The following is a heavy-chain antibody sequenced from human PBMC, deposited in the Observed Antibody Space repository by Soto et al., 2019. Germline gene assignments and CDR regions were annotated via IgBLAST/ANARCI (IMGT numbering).Heavy chain of an antibody. CDR2: INAGNGNT. Sequence: GASVKVSCKASGYTFTSYAMHWVRQAPGQRLEWMGWINAGNGNTKYSQKFQGRVTITADESTSTAYMELSSLRSEDTAVYYCARDLQAYYDSSGYYYYYYGMDVWGQGTTVTVSS. D-gene: IGHD3-22*01. J-gene: IGHJ6*02. CDR1: GYTFTSYA. V-gene: IGHV1-3*01. CDR3: ARDLQAYYDSSGYYYYYYGMDV.